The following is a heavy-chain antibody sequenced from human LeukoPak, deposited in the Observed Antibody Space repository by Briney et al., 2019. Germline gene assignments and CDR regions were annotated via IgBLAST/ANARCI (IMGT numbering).Heavy chain of an antibody. CDR1: GFTFSSYS. Sequence: GGSLRLSCAASGFTFSSYSMSWVRQAPGKGLEWVSAISGSGGSTYYADSMKGRFTISRDNSKNTLYLQMNSLRAEDTAVYYCAKDKSSSFDYWGQGTLVTVSS. CDR2: ISGSGGST. J-gene: IGHJ4*02. V-gene: IGHV3-23*01. CDR3: AKDKSSSFDY. D-gene: IGHD6-6*01.